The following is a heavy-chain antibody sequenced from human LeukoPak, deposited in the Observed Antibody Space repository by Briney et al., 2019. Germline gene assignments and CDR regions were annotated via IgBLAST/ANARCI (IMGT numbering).Heavy chain of an antibody. CDR3: ARDPQGRAGSYYFDY. Sequence: ASVKVSCKASGYTFTGYYMHWVRQAPGQGLEWMGIINPSGGSTSYAQKFQGRVTMTRDTSTSTVYMELSSLRSEDTAVYYCARDPQGRAGSYYFDYWGQGTLVTVSS. CDR2: INPSGGST. CDR1: GYTFTGYY. V-gene: IGHV1-46*01. D-gene: IGHD6-19*01. J-gene: IGHJ4*02.